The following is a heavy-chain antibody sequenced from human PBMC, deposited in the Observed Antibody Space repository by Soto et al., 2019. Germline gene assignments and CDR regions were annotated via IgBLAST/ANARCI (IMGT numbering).Heavy chain of an antibody. Sequence: GESLKISCKGSGYSFTGYWIGWVRQMPGKGLEWMGIIYPGDSDTRYSPSFQGQVTISADKSISTAYLQWSSLKASDTAMYYCARLVGDYGYYYYGMDVWGQGTTVTVSS. D-gene: IGHD4-17*01. CDR2: IYPGDSDT. CDR1: GYSFTGYW. V-gene: IGHV5-51*01. CDR3: ARLVGDYGYYYYGMDV. J-gene: IGHJ6*02.